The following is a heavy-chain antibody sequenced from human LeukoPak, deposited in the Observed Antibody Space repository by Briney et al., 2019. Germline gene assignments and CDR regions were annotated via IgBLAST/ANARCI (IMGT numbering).Heavy chain of an antibody. Sequence: PGRSLRLSCAASGFTFSSYGMPWVRPAPGKGLEWVAVISYDGSNRYYADSVKGRFTISRDNSKNTLYLQMNSLRAEDTAVYYCAKDYSSGYIVDAFDIWGQGTMVTVSS. CDR2: ISYDGSNR. D-gene: IGHD3-22*01. CDR1: GFTFSSYG. V-gene: IGHV3-30*18. CDR3: AKDYSSGYIVDAFDI. J-gene: IGHJ3*02.